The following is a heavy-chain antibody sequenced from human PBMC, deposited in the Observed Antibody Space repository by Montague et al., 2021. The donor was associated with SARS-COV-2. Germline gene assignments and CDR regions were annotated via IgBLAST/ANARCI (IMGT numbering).Heavy chain of an antibody. J-gene: IGHJ4*02. CDR1: GFSLSASGMC. CDR3: ARIRDYDILTGSYSGFDY. V-gene: IGHV2-70*01. CDR2: IDWDDDK. D-gene: IGHD3-9*01. Sequence: PALVTPTQTLTLTCTFSGFSLSASGMCVSWIRQPPGKALEWLALIDWDDDKYYSTSLKTRLTTSKDTSKNQVVLTMTNMDPVDTATYYCARIRDYDILTGSYSGFDYWGQGTLVTVSS.